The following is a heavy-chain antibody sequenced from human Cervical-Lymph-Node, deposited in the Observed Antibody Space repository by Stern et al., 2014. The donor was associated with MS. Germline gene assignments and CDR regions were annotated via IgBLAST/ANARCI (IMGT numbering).Heavy chain of an antibody. CDR1: GFTFSSYG. J-gene: IGHJ6*02. CDR3: AKDPAPPRFYYYGMDV. CDR2: ISYDGSNK. Sequence: VQLVESGGGVVQPGRSLRLSCAASGFTFSSYGMHWVRQAPGKGLEWVAVISYDGSNKYYADSVKGRFTISRDNSKNTLYLQMNSLRAEDTAVYYCAKDPAPPRFYYYGMDVWGQGTTVTVSS. V-gene: IGHV3-30*18. D-gene: IGHD3-16*01.